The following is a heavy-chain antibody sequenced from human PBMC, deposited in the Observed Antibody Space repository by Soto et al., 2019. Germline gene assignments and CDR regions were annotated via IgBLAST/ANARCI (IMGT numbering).Heavy chain of an antibody. Sequence: PSETLSLTCTVSGGSISSSSYYWGWIRQPPGKGLEWIGSIYYSGSTYYNPSLKSRVTISVDTSKNQFSLKLSSVTAADTAVYYCARHVPGTNDGGGWFDPWGQGTLVTVSS. CDR1: GGSISSSSYY. J-gene: IGHJ5*02. V-gene: IGHV4-39*01. D-gene: IGHD4-17*01. CDR2: IYYSGST. CDR3: ARHVPGTNDGGGWFDP.